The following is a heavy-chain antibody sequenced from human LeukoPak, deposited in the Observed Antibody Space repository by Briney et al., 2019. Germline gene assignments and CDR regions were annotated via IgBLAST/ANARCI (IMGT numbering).Heavy chain of an antibody. J-gene: IGHJ4*02. CDR1: GFTFSSYG. CDR3: AREWSSDSSGYYLGFDY. V-gene: IGHV3-21*01. Sequence: GGSLRLSCAASGFTFSSYGMNWVRQAPGKGLEWVSSISSSSSYIYYADSVKGRFTISRDNAKNSLYLQMNSLRAEDTAVYYCAREWSSDSSGYYLGFDYWGQGTLVTVSS. CDR2: ISSSSSYI. D-gene: IGHD3-22*01.